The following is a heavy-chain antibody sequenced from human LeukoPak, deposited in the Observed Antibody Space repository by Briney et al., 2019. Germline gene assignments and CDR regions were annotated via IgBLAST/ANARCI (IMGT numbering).Heavy chain of an antibody. CDR3: AKSPGMATIPFDY. D-gene: IGHD5-24*01. V-gene: IGHV3-23*01. CDR1: GFTFSSYA. Sequence: GGSLRLSCAASGFTFSSYAMSWVRQAPGKGLEWVSAISGSGGSTYYADSVKRRFTISRDNSKNTLYLQMNSLRADDTAVYYCAKSPGMATIPFDYWGQGTLVTVSS. J-gene: IGHJ4*02. CDR2: ISGSGGST.